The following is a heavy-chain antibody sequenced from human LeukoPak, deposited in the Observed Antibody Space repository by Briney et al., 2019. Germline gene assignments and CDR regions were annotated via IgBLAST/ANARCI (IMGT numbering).Heavy chain of an antibody. CDR2: IWYDGSNK. CDR3: AKVGVEQELDY. CDR1: GFTFSSYG. J-gene: IGHJ4*02. V-gene: IGHV3-33*06. Sequence: GRSLRLSCAASGFTFSSYGMHWVRQAPGKGLEWVAVIWYDGSNKYYADSVKGRFTISRDNFKNTLYLQMNSLRAEDTAVYYCAKVGVEQELDYWGQGTLVTVSS. D-gene: IGHD6-13*01.